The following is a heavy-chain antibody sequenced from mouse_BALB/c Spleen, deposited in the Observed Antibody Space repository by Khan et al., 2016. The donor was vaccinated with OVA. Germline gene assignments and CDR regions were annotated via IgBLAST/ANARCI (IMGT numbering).Heavy chain of an antibody. V-gene: IGHV1-4*01. CDR2: INPSNDYT. J-gene: IGHJ3*01. D-gene: IGHD2-14*01. CDR3: VRDGAYHRNDGWFAY. Sequence: QVQLKQSGAELARPGASVKMSCEASGYTFTSYTIHWIKKRPGQGLEWIGYINPSNDYTNYNQKFKDKATLTTDKSSTTAYLQLSSLTSDDSAVYNCVRDGAYHRNDGWFAYWGQGTLVTVSA. CDR1: GYTFTSYT.